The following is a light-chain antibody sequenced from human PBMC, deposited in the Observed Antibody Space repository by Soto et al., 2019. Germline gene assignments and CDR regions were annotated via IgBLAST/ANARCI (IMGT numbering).Light chain of an antibody. CDR1: QGVGST. CDR3: QQRSNWPPALS. V-gene: IGKV3-11*01. CDR2: GPS. J-gene: IGKJ4*01. Sequence: EIVMTQSPATLSVSPGERVTLSCRASQGVGSTLAWYRQQPGQAPRLLIFGPSSRASGIPDRFSGGGSGTDFTLTISSLEPEDFAVYYCQQRSNWPPALSFGGGTKVDNK.